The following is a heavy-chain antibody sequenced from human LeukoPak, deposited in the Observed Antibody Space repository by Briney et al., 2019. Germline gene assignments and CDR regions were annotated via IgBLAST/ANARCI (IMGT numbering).Heavy chain of an antibody. D-gene: IGHD2-15*01. CDR3: ARTHCSSGSCYFDAFDI. Sequence: PSQTLSLTCTVSGGSISSGSYYWSWIRQPPGKGLEWIGEINHSGSTNYNPSLKSRVTISVDTSKNQFSLKLSSVTAADTAVYYCARTHCSSGSCYFDAFDIWGQGTMVTVSS. CDR1: GGSISSGSYY. V-gene: IGHV4-39*07. J-gene: IGHJ3*02. CDR2: INHSGST.